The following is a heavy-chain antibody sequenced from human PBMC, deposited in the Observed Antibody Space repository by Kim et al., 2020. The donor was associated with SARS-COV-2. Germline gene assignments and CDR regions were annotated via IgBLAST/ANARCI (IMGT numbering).Heavy chain of an antibody. J-gene: IGHJ4*02. Sequence: QKFQGRVTITADESTSTAYMELSSLRSDDTAVYYCASGIAVAGTWGNFDYWGQGTLVTVSS. V-gene: IGHV1-69*01. CDR3: ASGIAVAGTWGNFDY. D-gene: IGHD6-19*01.